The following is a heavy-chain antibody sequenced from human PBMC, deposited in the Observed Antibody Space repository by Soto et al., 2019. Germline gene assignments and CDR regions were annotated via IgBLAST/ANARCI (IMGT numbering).Heavy chain of an antibody. V-gene: IGHV4-30-2*01. Sequence: QLQLQESGSGLVKPSQTLSLTCAVSGGSISSGGYSWSWLRQPPGKGLEWIGYIYHSGSTYYNPSRNSRVTISVDRAKNQFSLKLSSVTAADTAVYCCARARYYYGMDVWGQGTTVTVSS. CDR2: IYHSGST. CDR1: GGSISSGGYS. CDR3: ARARYYYGMDV. J-gene: IGHJ6*02.